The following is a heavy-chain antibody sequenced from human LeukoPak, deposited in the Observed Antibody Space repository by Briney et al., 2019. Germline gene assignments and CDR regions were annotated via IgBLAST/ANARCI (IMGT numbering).Heavy chain of an antibody. V-gene: IGHV1-2*02. CDR1: GYTFTGYY. Sequence: ASVKVSCKASGYTFTGYYMHWVRQAPGQGLEWMGWINPNSGGTNYAQKFQGRVTMTRDTSISAAYMELSRLRSDDTAVYYCARVTGYYYENTGYYHHAFDIWGQGTMVTVSS. J-gene: IGHJ3*02. D-gene: IGHD3-22*01. CDR3: ARVTGYYYENTGYYHHAFDI. CDR2: INPNSGGT.